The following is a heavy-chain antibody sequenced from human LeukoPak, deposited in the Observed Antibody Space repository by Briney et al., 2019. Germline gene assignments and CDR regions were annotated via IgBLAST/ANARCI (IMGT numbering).Heavy chain of an antibody. J-gene: IGHJ4*02. V-gene: IGHV3-74*01. Sequence: PGGSLRLSCAASGFTFSNFWMHWVRHAPGKGLVWVALIYGDGSFTRYADSVKGRFTISRDNAKNSLFLQMNSLRAEDTAMYYCAKGTKPVMTIPDYWGQGILVTVSS. CDR2: IYGDGSFT. CDR3: AKGTKPVMTIPDY. D-gene: IGHD1/OR15-1a*01. CDR1: GFTFSNFW.